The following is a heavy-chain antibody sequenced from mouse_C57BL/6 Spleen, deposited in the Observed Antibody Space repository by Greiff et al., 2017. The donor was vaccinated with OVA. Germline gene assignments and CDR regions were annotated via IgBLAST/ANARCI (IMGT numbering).Heavy chain of an antibody. CDR1: GYTFTSYW. CDR3: ARWALITTYYFDY. D-gene: IGHD1-1*01. J-gene: IGHJ2*01. Sequence: QVQLKQSGAELAKPGASVKLSCKASGYTFTSYWMHWVQQRPGQGLEWIGYINPSSGYTKYNQKFKDKATLTADKSSSTAYMQLSSLTYEDSAVYYCARWALITTYYFDYWGQGTTLTVSS. V-gene: IGHV1-7*01. CDR2: INPSSGYT.